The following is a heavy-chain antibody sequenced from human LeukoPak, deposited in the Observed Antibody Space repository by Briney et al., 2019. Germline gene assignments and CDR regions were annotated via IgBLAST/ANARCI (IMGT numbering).Heavy chain of an antibody. D-gene: IGHD3-9*01. CDR3: ARIGFDWLLSYAFDY. J-gene: IGHJ4*02. CDR1: GFTFSSYA. CDR2: ISYDGSNK. V-gene: IGHV3-30*04. Sequence: GRSLRLSCAASGFTFSSYAMHWVRQAPGKGLEWVAVISYDGSNKYYADSVKGRFTISRDNSKNTLYLQMNSLRAEDTAVYYCARIGFDWLLSYAFDYWGQGTLVTVSS.